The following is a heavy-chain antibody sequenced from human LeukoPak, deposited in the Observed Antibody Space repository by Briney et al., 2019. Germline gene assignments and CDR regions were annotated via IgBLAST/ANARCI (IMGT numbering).Heavy chain of an antibody. CDR3: ARGKKEQWLAPQPWGAFDI. CDR1: GYSISSGYY. V-gene: IGHV4-4*07. J-gene: IGHJ3*02. D-gene: IGHD6-19*01. CDR2: IYTSGST. Sequence: PSETLSLTCAVSGYSISSGYYWSWIRQPAGKGLEWIGRIYTSGSTNYNPSLKSRVTMSVDTSKNQFSLKLSSVTAADTAVYYCARGKKEQWLAPQPWGAFDIWGQGTMVTVSS.